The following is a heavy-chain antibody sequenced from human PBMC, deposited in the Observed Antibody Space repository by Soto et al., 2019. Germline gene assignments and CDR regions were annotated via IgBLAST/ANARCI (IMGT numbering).Heavy chain of an antibody. CDR3: AKKYYDFWSGYYMGNYFDY. CDR1: GFTFSSYA. Sequence: GGSLRLSCAASGFTFSSYAMSWVRQAPGKGLDWVSAISGSGGSTYYADSVKGRFTISRDNSKNTLYLQMNSLRAEDTAVYYCAKKYYDFWSGYYMGNYFDYWGQGTLVTVSS. J-gene: IGHJ4*02. D-gene: IGHD3-3*01. CDR2: ISGSGGST. V-gene: IGHV3-23*01.